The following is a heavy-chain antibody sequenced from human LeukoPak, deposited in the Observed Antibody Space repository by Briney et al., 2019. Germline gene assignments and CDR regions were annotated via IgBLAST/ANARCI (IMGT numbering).Heavy chain of an antibody. CDR1: GGTFSSYA. J-gene: IGHJ5*02. V-gene: IGHV1-69*13. CDR2: IIPIFGTA. D-gene: IGHD3-22*01. CDR3: ARDQNLYYYDSSGYNWFDP. Sequence: SVKVSCKASGGTFSSYAISWVRQAPGQALEWMGGIIPIFGTANYAQKFQGRVTITADESTSTAYMELSSLRSEDTAVYYCARDQNLYYYDSSGYNWFDPWGQGTLVAVSS.